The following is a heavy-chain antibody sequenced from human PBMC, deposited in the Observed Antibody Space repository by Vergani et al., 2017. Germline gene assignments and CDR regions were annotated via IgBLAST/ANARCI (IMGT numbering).Heavy chain of an antibody. Sequence: EVQLVQSGAEVKKPGESLKISCEGAGYSFTSYWIGWVRQMPGKGLEWMGIIYPGDSDTRYSPSFQGQVTISVDKSTTTAYLQWSSLKASDTAIYYCARRMAEDYFDYWGQGTLVTVSS. V-gene: IGHV5-51*01. CDR3: ARRMAEDYFDY. CDR1: GYSFTSYW. CDR2: IYPGDSDT. J-gene: IGHJ4*02. D-gene: IGHD5-24*01.